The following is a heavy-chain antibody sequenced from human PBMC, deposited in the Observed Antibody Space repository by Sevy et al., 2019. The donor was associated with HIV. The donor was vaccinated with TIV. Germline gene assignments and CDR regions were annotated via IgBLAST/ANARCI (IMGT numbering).Heavy chain of an antibody. J-gene: IGHJ3*02. V-gene: IGHV3-21*01. D-gene: IGHD4-17*01. CDR2: ISGAGTNI. Sequence: GGSLRLSCATSEFTFSSYSMNWVRQAPGNGLEWVSSISGAGTNIYYADSVKGRFTISRDNAKNSLSLQMNSLRAEDTAVYYCARGTHDYGDYDRHASDIWGQGTMVTVSS. CDR1: EFTFSSYS. CDR3: ARGTHDYGDYDRHASDI.